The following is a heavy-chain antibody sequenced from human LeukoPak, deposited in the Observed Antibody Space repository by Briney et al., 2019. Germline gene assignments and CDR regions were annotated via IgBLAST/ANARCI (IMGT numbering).Heavy chain of an antibody. CDR2: ISFDGGNK. J-gene: IGHJ6*02. CDR3: ARVFGVYSYGSFYYYYYGMDV. Sequence: GRSLRLSCAASGFTFSNYAMHWVRQAPGKGLEWVAVISFDGGNKYYADSVKGRFTISRDNSENTLYLQMNSLRAEDTALYYCARVFGVYSYGSFYYYYYGMDVWGQGTTVTVSS. V-gene: IGHV3-30-3*01. CDR1: GFTFSNYA. D-gene: IGHD5-18*01.